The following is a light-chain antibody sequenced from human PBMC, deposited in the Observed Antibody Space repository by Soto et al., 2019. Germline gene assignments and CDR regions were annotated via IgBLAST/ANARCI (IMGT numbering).Light chain of an antibody. Sequence: SALAQPSSVSGSPGQSITISCTGTSTDVGGYNYVSWYQHHPGKGPKLIIYEVNNRPSGVSDRFSGSKSGNKASLTISNLEAEDESDYYCGSYTSTDTPLVFGTGTK. CDR2: EVN. CDR3: GSYTSTDTPLV. CDR1: STDVGGYNY. J-gene: IGLJ1*01. V-gene: IGLV2-14*01.